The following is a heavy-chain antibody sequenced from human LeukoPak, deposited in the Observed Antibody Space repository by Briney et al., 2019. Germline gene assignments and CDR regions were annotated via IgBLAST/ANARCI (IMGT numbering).Heavy chain of an antibody. J-gene: IGHJ4*02. CDR2: INHSGST. CDR1: GGSCMRYY. V-gene: IGHV4-34*01. CDR3: ARGPTPDY. Sequence: PSETLSHTCAVNGGSCMRYYCSSIRQPSGKGLEWIGEINHSGSTNYNPSLKSRVTISVDTSKNQFSLKLSSVTAADTAVYYCARGPTPDYWGQGTLVTVSS.